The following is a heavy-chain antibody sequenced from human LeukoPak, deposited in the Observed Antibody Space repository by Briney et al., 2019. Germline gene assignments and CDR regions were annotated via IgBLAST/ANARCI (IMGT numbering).Heavy chain of an antibody. CDR2: LNWNGDIT. CDR3: ARGYGAGNYRRPFYGMDV. D-gene: IGHD3-10*01. Sequence: WPGGSLRLSCAASGFTFNDYGVTWVRQAPGKGLEWVSGLNWNGDITRYADSVKGRFTISRDNAKNSVYLQMDSLSAEDTAFYYCARGYGAGNYRRPFYGMDVWGQGTTVTVSS. V-gene: IGHV3-20*04. J-gene: IGHJ6*02. CDR1: GFTFNDYG.